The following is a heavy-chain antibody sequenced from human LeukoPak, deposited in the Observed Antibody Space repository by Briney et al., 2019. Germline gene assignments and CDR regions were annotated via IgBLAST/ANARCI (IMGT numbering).Heavy chain of an antibody. D-gene: IGHD5-18*01. V-gene: IGHV3-33*01. CDR2: IWYDGSNK. CDR3: ARQIQLWSLGYFDY. J-gene: IGHJ4*02. Sequence: GRSLRLSCAASGFTFSSSGMHWVRQAPGKGLEWVAVIWYDGSNKYYADSVKGRFTISRDNSKNTLYLQMNSLRAEDTAVYYCARQIQLWSLGYFDYWGQGTLVTVSS. CDR1: GFTFSSSG.